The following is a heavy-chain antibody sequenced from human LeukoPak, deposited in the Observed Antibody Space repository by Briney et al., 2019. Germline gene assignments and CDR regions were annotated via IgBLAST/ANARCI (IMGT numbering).Heavy chain of an antibody. CDR3: ARSLGYYDSSGFTSLGYVDY. V-gene: IGHV4-34*01. D-gene: IGHD3-22*01. CDR2: INHSGST. CDR1: GGSFSDYY. Sequence: SETLSLTCAVYGGSFSDYYWSWIRQPPGKGLEWIGEINHSGSTNYNPSLKSRVTISIDTSKNQFSLKLSSVTTADTAVYYCARSLGYYDSSGFTSLGYVDYWGQGNLVTVSS. J-gene: IGHJ4*02.